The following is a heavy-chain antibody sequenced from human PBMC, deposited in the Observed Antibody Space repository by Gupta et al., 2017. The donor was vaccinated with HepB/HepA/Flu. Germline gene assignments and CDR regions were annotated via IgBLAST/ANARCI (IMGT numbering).Heavy chain of an antibody. D-gene: IGHD3-9*01. CDR3: ARDGLRYFDWYSSNPTHYFDY. CDR2: ISAYNGNT. J-gene: IGHJ4*02. CDR1: GYTFTSYG. V-gene: IGHV1-18*01. Sequence: QVQLVQSGAEVKKPGDSVKVSCKASGYTFTSYGISWVRQAPGQGREWMGWISAYNGNTNYAQKLQGRVTMTTDTSTSTAYMELRSLRSDDTAVYYCARDGLRYFDWYSSNPTHYFDYWGQGTLVTVSS.